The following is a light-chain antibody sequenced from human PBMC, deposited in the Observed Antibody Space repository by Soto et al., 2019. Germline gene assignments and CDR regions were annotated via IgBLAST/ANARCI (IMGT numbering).Light chain of an antibody. Sequence: EIVLTQSPATLSLSPGERATLSCRASQSVSTYLAWYQQKPGQAPRLLIYETSNRAAGIPARFSGSGSGTDFTLTISSIEPEDFAIYYCQPRSNWPSLGGGTKVEIK. CDR1: QSVSTY. CDR3: QPRSNWPS. V-gene: IGKV3-11*01. CDR2: ETS. J-gene: IGKJ4*01.